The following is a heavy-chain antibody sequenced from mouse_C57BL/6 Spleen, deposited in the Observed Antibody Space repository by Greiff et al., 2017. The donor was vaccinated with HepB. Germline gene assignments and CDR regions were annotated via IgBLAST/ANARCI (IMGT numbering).Heavy chain of an antibody. J-gene: IGHJ1*03. V-gene: IGHV1-69*01. CDR1: GYTFTSYW. D-gene: IGHD1-1*01. Sequence: QVQLQQSGAELVMPGASVKLSCKASGYTFTSYWMHWVKQRPGQGLEWIGEIDPSDSYTNYNQKFKGKSTLTVDKSSSTAYMQLSSLTSEDSAVYYCARDDTTVVGYFDVWGTGTTVTVSS. CDR3: ARDDTTVVGYFDV. CDR2: IDPSDSYT.